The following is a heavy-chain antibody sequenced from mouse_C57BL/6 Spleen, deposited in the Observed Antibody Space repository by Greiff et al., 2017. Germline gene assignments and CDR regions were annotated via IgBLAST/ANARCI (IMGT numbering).Heavy chain of an antibody. CDR2: ISSGGSYT. CDR3: ARQIYYDYDVHFFDV. V-gene: IGHV5-6*01. CDR1: GFTFSSYG. Sequence: EVHLVESGGDLVKPGGSLKLSCAASGFTFSSYGMSWVRQTPDKRLEWVATISSGGSYTYYPDSVKGRFTISRDNAKNTLYLQMSSLKSEDTAMYYCARQIYYDYDVHFFDVWGTGTTVTVSS. D-gene: IGHD2-4*01. J-gene: IGHJ1*03.